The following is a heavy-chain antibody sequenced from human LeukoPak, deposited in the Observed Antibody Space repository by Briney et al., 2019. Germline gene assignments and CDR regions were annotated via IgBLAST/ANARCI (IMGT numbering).Heavy chain of an antibody. CDR2: MNPNSGNT. CDR1: GYTFTSFG. V-gene: IGHV1-8*03. CDR3: ASYSGYAP. Sequence: ASVKVSCKASGYTFTSFGISWVRQATGQGLEWMGWMNPNSGNTGYAQKFQGRVTISRNTSITTAYMELSGLTSEDTAVYYCASYSGYAPWGQGTLVTVSS. D-gene: IGHD5-12*01. J-gene: IGHJ4*02.